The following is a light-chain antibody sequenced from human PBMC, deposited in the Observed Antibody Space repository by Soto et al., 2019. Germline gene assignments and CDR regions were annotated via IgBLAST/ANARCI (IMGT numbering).Light chain of an antibody. CDR2: WAS. Sequence: DIVMTQSPDSLAVSLGERATINCKSSQSVLYSSNNKNYLAWYQQKSRQPPKLLIYWASTRQSGVPDRFSGSGSGTDFTLTISSLQAGDVAVYYCQQYYSTPWKFGQGTKVEIK. J-gene: IGKJ1*01. V-gene: IGKV4-1*01. CDR3: QQYYSTPWK. CDR1: QSVLYSSNNKNY.